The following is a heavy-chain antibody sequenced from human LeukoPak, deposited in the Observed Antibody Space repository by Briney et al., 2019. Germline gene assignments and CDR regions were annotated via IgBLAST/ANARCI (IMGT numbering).Heavy chain of an antibody. J-gene: IGHJ4*01. D-gene: IGHD1-26*01. V-gene: IGHV3-74*01. Sequence: GGSLRLSCAASGFTFSWYWMHWVRQAPGKGLVWVSRINSDGISTSYADSVKGRFTISRDNAKNTLYLQMNSLRAEDTAVYYCARDASSGSYYTDYFDYWGHGTLVTV. CDR3: ARDASSGSYYTDYFDY. CDR2: INSDGIST. CDR1: GFTFSWYW.